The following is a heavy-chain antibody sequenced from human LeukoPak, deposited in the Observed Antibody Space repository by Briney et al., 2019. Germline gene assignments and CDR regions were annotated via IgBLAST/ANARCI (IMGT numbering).Heavy chain of an antibody. CDR1: NGAVKNYY. CDR2: FLYTGTT. V-gene: IGHV4-59*02. D-gene: IGHD1-26*01. CDR3: ATLVYSGSRYHFDT. Sequence: SDTLSLTCSVSNGAVKNYYWTWIRQPPGQGLEWIGHFLYTGTTTYKASLDSRLIISVDKSKNTVSLKLFSVTAADTAVYYCATLVYSGSRYHFDTWGQGTLVTVSS. J-gene: IGHJ4*02.